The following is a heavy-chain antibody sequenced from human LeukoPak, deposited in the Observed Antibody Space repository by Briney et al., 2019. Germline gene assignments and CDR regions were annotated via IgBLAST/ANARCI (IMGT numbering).Heavy chain of an antibody. V-gene: IGHV3-33*01. D-gene: IGHD2-21*01. J-gene: IGHJ6*02. CDR3: ARDLSYFSFDD. CDR2: ISPDGSKK. Sequence: GGSLRLSCAASGFTFSSHGMNWVRQALGKGLEWVAGISPDGSKKYYVDAVKGRFTISRDNSKNTLYLQMNSLRVEDTAMYYCARDLSYFSFDDWGQGTTVTVSS. CDR1: GFTFSSHG.